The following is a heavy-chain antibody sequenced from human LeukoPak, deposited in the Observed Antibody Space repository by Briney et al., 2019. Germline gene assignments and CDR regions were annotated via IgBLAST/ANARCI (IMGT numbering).Heavy chain of an antibody. CDR3: AREGIAAAGLDY. CDR1: GGSISSYY. D-gene: IGHD6-13*01. Sequence: SETLSLTCTVSGGSISSYYWSWIRQPPGKGLEWIGYIYYSGSTNYNPSLKSRVTISVDTSKNQFSLKLSSVTAADTAVYYCAREGIAAAGLDYWGQGTLVTVSS. J-gene: IGHJ4*02. CDR2: IYYSGST. V-gene: IGHV4-59*01.